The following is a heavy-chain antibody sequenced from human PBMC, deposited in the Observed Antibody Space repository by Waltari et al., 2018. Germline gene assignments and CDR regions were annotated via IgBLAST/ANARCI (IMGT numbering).Heavy chain of an antibody. CDR1: GFGFSNYT. J-gene: IGHJ4*02. Sequence: DVQLVESGGGLVRPGGSLRLSCAASGFGFSNYTMDWVRQAPWKGLEWVAFISSDRSYIYYADSVKGRFTISRDNAKNSLYLQMNSLRAEDTAVYYCTRARSGSFSTLFEHWGQGTVVTVSS. D-gene: IGHD1-26*01. V-gene: IGHV3-21*01. CDR2: ISSDRSYI. CDR3: TRARSGSFSTLFEH.